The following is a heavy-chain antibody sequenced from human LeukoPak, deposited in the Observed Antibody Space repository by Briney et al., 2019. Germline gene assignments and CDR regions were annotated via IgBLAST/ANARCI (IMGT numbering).Heavy chain of an antibody. D-gene: IGHD1-1*01. CDR2: ISSSGSTI. CDR3: ARDKNEYYFDY. J-gene: IGHJ4*02. CDR1: GFTFSDYY. V-gene: IGHV3-11*04. Sequence: PGGTLRLSCAASGFTFSDYYMSWIRQAPGKGLEWVPYISSSGSTIYYADSVKGRFTISRDNAKNSLYLQMNSLRAEDTAVYYCARDKNEYYFDYWGQGTLVTVSS.